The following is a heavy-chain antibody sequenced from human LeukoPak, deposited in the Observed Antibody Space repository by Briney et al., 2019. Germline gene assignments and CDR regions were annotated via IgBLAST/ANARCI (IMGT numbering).Heavy chain of an antibody. CDR1: GFTFSDYY. Sequence: GGSLRLSCAASGFTFSDYYMSWIRQAPGKGLEWVSYISSSGSTIYYADPVKGRFTISRDNAKNSLYLQMNSLRAEDTAVYYCAREGVRDYVWGSYLNWFDPWGQGTLVTVSS. V-gene: IGHV3-11*01. D-gene: IGHD3-16*01. CDR2: ISSSGSTI. J-gene: IGHJ5*02. CDR3: AREGVRDYVWGSYLNWFDP.